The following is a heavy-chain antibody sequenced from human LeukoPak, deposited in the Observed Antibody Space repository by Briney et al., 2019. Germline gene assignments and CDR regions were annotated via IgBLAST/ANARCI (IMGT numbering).Heavy chain of an antibody. CDR3: ARKAHNAHYYYYGMDV. CDR2: IYYSGST. V-gene: IGHV4-59*08. Sequence: SETLSLTCTVSGGSISTYYVSWIRQPPGKGLEWIGYIYYSGSTNYSPSLKSRVTISVDTSKNQFSLKLSSVTAADTAVYYCARKAHNAHYYYYGMDVWGQGTTVTVSS. D-gene: IGHD1-14*01. J-gene: IGHJ6*02. CDR1: GGSISTYY.